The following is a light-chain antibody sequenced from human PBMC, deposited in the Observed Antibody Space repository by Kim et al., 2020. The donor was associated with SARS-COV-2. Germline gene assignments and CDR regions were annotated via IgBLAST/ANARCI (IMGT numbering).Light chain of an antibody. CDR2: GKD. Sequence: SSELTQDPAVSVALGQTVRITCQGDCLRSYYATWYQQKPGQAPKVVIYGKDNRPSGVPDRFSGSSSGNTAYLTITGTQAGDEADYYCNSRDSNDYVVFGGGTKVTVL. CDR3: NSRDSNDYVV. J-gene: IGLJ2*01. V-gene: IGLV3-19*01. CDR1: CLRSYY.